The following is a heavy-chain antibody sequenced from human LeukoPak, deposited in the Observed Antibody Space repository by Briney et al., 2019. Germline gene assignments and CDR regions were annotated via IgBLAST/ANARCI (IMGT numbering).Heavy chain of an antibody. CDR1: GGSFSDYY. Sequence: PSETLSLTCAVYGGSFSDYYWSWIRQPPGKGLEWIGEINHSGSTNSNPSLKSRVTISVDTSKNQFSLKLSSVTAADTAVYYCARSTRYYFDYWGQGTLVTVSS. V-gene: IGHV4-34*01. CDR2: INHSGST. CDR3: ARSTRYYFDY. J-gene: IGHJ4*02.